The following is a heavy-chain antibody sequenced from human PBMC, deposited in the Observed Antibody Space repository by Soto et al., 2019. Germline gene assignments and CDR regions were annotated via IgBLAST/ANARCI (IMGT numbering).Heavy chain of an antibody. V-gene: IGHV3-74*03. CDR1: GFTFSNYW. CDR2: INGDGSST. D-gene: IGHD6-19*01. CDR3: ARAQWPHSFDY. Sequence: EVQLVESGGGLVQPGGSLRLSCAASGFTFSNYWMHWVRQAPGKGPAWVSRINGDGSSTSYADSVKGRFTISRDSTSNTLYLQRISLRVEDTAVYYCARAQWPHSFDYWGQGILVTVSS. J-gene: IGHJ4*02.